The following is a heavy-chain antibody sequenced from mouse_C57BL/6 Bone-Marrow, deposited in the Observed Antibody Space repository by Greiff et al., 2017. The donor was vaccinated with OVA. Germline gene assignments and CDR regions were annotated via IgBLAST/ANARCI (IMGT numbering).Heavy chain of an antibody. V-gene: IGHV3-6*01. D-gene: IGHD1-1*01. CDR3: ARVYGSSYPWFAY. Sequence: ESGPGLVKPSQSLSLTCSVTGYSITSGYYWNWIRQFPGNKLEWMGYISYDGSNNYNPSLKNRISITRDTSKNQFFLKLNSVTTEDTATYYCARVYGSSYPWFAYWGQGTLVTVSA. CDR2: ISYDGSN. J-gene: IGHJ3*01. CDR1: GYSITSGYY.